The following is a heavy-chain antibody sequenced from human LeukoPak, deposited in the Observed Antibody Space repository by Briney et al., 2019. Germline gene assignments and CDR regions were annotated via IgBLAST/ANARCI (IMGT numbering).Heavy chain of an antibody. Sequence: ASVKVSCKASGYTFTSYGISWVRQAPGQGLEWMGWISAYNGNTNYAQKLQGRVTMTTDTSTSTAYMVLRSLRSDDTAVYYCARGSTKARYSSSPFDYWGQGTLVTVSS. D-gene: IGHD6-13*01. CDR2: ISAYNGNT. CDR1: GYTFTSYG. V-gene: IGHV1-18*01. J-gene: IGHJ4*02. CDR3: ARGSTKARYSSSPFDY.